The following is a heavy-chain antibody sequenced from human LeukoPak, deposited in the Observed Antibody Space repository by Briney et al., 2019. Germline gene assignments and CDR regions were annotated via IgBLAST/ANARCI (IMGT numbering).Heavy chain of an antibody. CDR1: GGSVTSYY. V-gene: IGHV4-59*08. CDR3: ARHGTVSSGSYFDY. D-gene: IGHD1-26*01. J-gene: IGHJ4*02. CDR2: IHYSGSN. Sequence: SETLSLTCSVSGGSVTSYYWSWIRQPPGKGLEWIGHIHYSGSNNYNPSLKSRVTMFVDRSKNQISLRLSSVTAAGTAVYYCARHGTVSSGSYFDYWGQGTQVTLS.